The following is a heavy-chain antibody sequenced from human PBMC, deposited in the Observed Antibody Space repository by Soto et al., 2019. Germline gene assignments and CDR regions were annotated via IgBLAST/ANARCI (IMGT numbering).Heavy chain of an antibody. CDR3: ARVQYSSSWYFPYGMDV. D-gene: IGHD6-13*01. Sequence: SQTLSLTCAISGDSVSSNSAAWNWIRQSPSRGLEWLGRTYYRSKWYNDYAVSVKSRITINPDTSKNQFSLQLNSVTPEDTAVYYCARVQYSSSWYFPYGMDVWGQGTTVTVSS. CDR1: GDSVSSNSAA. V-gene: IGHV6-1*01. CDR2: TYYRSKWYN. J-gene: IGHJ6*02.